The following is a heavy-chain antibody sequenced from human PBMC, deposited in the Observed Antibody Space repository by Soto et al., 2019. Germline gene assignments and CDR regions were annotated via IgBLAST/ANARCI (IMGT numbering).Heavy chain of an antibody. V-gene: IGHV4-31*03. CDR1: GGSISSGGYY. CDR2: IYYSGST. CDR3: ARVFGFGGMDV. J-gene: IGHJ6*01. D-gene: IGHD3-10*01. Sequence: QVQLQESGPGLVKPSQTLSLTCTVSGGSISSGGYYWSWIRQHPGKGLEWIGYIYYSGSTYYNPSLKSRLTISVATSKNQFSLKLSSVTAADTGVYYCARVFGFGGMDVWGQGTTVTVSS.